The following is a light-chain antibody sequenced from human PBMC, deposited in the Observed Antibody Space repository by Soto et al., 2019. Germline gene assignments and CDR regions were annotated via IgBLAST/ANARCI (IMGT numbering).Light chain of an antibody. J-gene: IGKJ1*01. CDR1: QSISSY. CDR2: AAS. CDR3: QQSYSTLGT. Sequence: DIQMTQSPSSLSASVGDRVTITCRASQSISSYLNWYQQKPGKAPKLLIYAASSLQSGVPSRFSGSGSGTDFTLTISCLQPEDFATYYCQQSYSTLGTFGQGTTVEFK. V-gene: IGKV1-39*01.